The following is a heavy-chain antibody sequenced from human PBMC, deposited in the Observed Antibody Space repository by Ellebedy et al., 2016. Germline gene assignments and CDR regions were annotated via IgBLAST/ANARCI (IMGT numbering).Heavy chain of an antibody. CDR2: ISGSGGST. V-gene: IGHV3-23*01. J-gene: IGHJ4*02. CDR3: ARDPTVVPAASPIDY. CDR1: GFTFSSYA. D-gene: IGHD2-2*01. Sequence: GGSLRLSCAASGFTFSSYAMSWVRQAPGKGLEWVSAISGSGGSTYYADSVKGRFTISRDNSKNTLYLQMNSLRAEDTAVYYCARDPTVVPAASPIDYWGQGTLVTVSS.